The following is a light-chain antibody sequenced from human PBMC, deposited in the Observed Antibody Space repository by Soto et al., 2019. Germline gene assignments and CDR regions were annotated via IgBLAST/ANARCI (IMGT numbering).Light chain of an antibody. Sequence: ETVMTQSEATLSVSPGERATLSCRASQSIHTNLAWYQQKPGQPPRLLIYGASTRVTGIPTRFSGSGSGTEFTLTISSLQSEDFAVYYCQQYNNWPRTFGQGIKVELK. CDR2: GAS. CDR1: QSIHTN. V-gene: IGKV3-15*01. CDR3: QQYNNWPRT. J-gene: IGKJ1*01.